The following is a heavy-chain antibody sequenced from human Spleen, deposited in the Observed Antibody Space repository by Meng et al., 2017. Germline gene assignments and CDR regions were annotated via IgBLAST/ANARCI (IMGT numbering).Heavy chain of an antibody. CDR3: AKDQWAYYEILGGSYTRPLHYGMDV. J-gene: IGHJ6*02. Sequence: GESLKISCAASGFTFSNYAMNWVRQAPGRGLEWVSGVSVGGGSRHYADSVKGRFTISRDNSKSTLYLQMNSLTGEDTAIYYCAKDQWAYYEILGGSYTRPLHYGMDVWGQGTTVTVSS. D-gene: IGHD3-9*01. V-gene: IGHV3-23*01. CDR1: GFTFSNYA. CDR2: VSVGGGSR.